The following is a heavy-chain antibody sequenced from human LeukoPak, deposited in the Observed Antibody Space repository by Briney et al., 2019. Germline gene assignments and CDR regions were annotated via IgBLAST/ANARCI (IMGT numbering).Heavy chain of an antibody. V-gene: IGHV3-23*01. CDR2: LFTGGGRT. Sequence: GGSLRLSCAASGFTFNNYLMSWVRQAPGKGLEWVSVLFTGGGRTLYADSVKGRFTISRDNSKNTLYLQMNSLRAEDTAVYYCVRDLYCSSTSCYDAFDIWGQGTMVTVSS. CDR3: VRDLYCSSTSCYDAFDI. CDR1: GFTFNNYL. D-gene: IGHD2-2*01. J-gene: IGHJ3*02.